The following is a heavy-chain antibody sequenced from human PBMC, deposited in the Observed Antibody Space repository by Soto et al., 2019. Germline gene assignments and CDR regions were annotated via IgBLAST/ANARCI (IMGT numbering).Heavy chain of an antibody. V-gene: IGHV1-18*01. CDR3: ARESCGGDCYSGLDQ. CDR1: GYTFTTYA. Sequence: ASVKVSGKPSGYTFTTYAISWVRQAPGQGLEWMGWINTYSGNTNYAQKLQGRVTMTTDTSTSTAYMELRSLRSDDTAVYYCARESCGGDCYSGLDQWGQGTLVTVSS. J-gene: IGHJ4*02. CDR2: INTYSGNT. D-gene: IGHD2-21*02.